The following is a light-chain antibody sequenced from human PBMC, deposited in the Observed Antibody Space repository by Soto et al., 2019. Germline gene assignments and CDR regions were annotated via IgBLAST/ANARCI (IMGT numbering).Light chain of an antibody. J-gene: IGLJ3*02. Sequence: QSALTQPATVSGSPGQPITISCTGTSSDVGGYDYVSWYQQHPGKVPKLIIYEVSIRASGVSNRFSASKSANTASLNISGLQPEDEADYYCSSFTSSGTLFGGGTKLHVL. CDR3: SSFTSSGTL. V-gene: IGLV2-14*01. CDR2: EVS. CDR1: SSDVGGYDY.